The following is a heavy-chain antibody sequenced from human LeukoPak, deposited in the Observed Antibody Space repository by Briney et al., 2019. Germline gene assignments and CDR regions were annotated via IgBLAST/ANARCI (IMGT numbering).Heavy chain of an antibody. D-gene: IGHD1-26*01. J-gene: IGHJ6*02. CDR2: IYTSGST. CDR3: ARDGRLSYYYGMDV. Sequence: DPSETLSLTCTVSGGSISSYYWSWIRQPAGKGLEWIGRIYTSGSTNYNPSLKSRGTMSVDTSKNQFSLKLSSVTAADPAVYYCARDGRLSYYYGMDVWGQGTTVTVSS. V-gene: IGHV4-4*07. CDR1: GGSISSYY.